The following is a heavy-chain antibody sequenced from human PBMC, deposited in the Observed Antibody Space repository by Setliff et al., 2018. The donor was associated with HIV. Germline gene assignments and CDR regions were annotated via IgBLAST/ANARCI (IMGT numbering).Heavy chain of an antibody. J-gene: IGHJ4*02. CDR1: GFSFRSYA. Sequence: PGGSLRLSCAASGFSFRSYAVSWVRQAPGKGLEWDSVISGSGDITYYRESVKGRFTVSRDNSNNTVYLQMNSLRAEDTAMYYCAKTQTVITVYGPFDSWGQGTPFTVSS. CDR3: AKTQTVITVYGPFDS. D-gene: IGHD4-4*01. CDR2: ISGSGDIT. V-gene: IGHV3-23*01.